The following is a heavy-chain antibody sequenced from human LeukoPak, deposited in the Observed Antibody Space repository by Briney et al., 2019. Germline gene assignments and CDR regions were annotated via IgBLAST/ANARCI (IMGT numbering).Heavy chain of an antibody. V-gene: IGHV3-43D*03. D-gene: IGHD6-25*01. CDR1: GFSFDDYS. J-gene: IGHJ4*02. Sequence: GGSLRLSCAASGFSFDDYSMHWVRQAPGKGLEWVSLITWDGGSTYYADSVKGRFTISRDNSKNSLYLQMHSLRAEDSALYYCSKARGGGRDLFDYWGRGTLVTVSS. CDR2: ITWDGGST. CDR3: SKARGGGRDLFDY.